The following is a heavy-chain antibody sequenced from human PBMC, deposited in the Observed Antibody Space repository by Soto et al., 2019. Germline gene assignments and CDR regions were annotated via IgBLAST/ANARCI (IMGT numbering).Heavy chain of an antibody. D-gene: IGHD5-12*01. J-gene: IGHJ4*02. V-gene: IGHV1-69*04. Sequence: SVKVSCKASGGTFSSYTISWVRQAPGQGLEWMGRIIPILGIANYAQKFQGRVTITADKSTSTAYMELSSLRSEDTAVYYCARDRVLGRDGYNTYGFDYWGQGTPVTVSS. CDR1: GGTFSSYT. CDR3: ARDRVLGRDGYNTYGFDY. CDR2: IIPILGIA.